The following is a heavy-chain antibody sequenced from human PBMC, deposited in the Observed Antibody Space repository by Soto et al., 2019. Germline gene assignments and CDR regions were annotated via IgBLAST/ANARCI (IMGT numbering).Heavy chain of an antibody. CDR2: INPSCGST. CDR1: GYTFTSYY. CDR3: AMDTAMVTSCDI. Sequence: ASVKVSCKASGYTFTSYYMHWVRQAPGQGLEWMGIINPSCGSTSYAQKFQGRVTITADESTSTAYMELSSLRSEDTAVYYCAMDTAMVTSCDIWGQGAMVTVSS. J-gene: IGHJ3*02. V-gene: IGHV1-46*01. D-gene: IGHD5-18*01.